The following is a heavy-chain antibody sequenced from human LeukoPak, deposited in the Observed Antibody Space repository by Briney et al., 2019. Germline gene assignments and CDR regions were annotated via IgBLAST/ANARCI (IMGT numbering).Heavy chain of an antibody. D-gene: IGHD4/OR15-4a*01. J-gene: IGHJ5*02. CDR3: ARCLWWRFDP. CDR2: ISAYSGNT. CDR1: GYTFTNYH. V-gene: IGHV1-18*01. Sequence: ASVKVSCKASGYTFTNYHITWVRQAPGQGLEWMGWISAYSGNTNYAQKLQGRVTMTTDKSTNTAYMELRSLRSDDTAVYYCARCLWWRFDPWGRGTLVTVSS.